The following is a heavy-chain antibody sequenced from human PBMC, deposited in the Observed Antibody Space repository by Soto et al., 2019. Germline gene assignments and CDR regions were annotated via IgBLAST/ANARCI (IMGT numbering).Heavy chain of an antibody. CDR2: IIPIFGTA. J-gene: IGHJ6*02. CDR3: ARGVLWFGENRFRPHYGYYYYGMDV. Sequence: QVQLVQSGAEVKKPGSSVKVSCKASGGTFSSYAISWVRQAPGQGLEWMGGIIPIFGTANYAQKFQGRVTITADESKSTVYMELSSLRTEDTAVYYCARGVLWFGENRFRPHYGYYYYGMDVWGQGTTVTVSS. D-gene: IGHD3-10*01. V-gene: IGHV1-69*01. CDR1: GGTFSSYA.